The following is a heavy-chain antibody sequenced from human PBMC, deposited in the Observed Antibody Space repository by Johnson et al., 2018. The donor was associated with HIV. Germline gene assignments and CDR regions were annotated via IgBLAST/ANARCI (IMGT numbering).Heavy chain of an antibody. V-gene: IGHV3-7*05. CDR2: INQDGSEK. J-gene: IGHJ3*02. D-gene: IGHD6-19*01. Sequence: VLLVESGGGLVQPGGSLRLSCAASEFTFGNYWISWLRQAPGKGLEWVANINQDGSEKLYVDSVKGRFTISRDNSKNILYLQMNSLRAEDTALYYCAKDRSVAGLYDAFDIWGQGTRVTVSS. CDR1: EFTFGNYW. CDR3: AKDRSVAGLYDAFDI.